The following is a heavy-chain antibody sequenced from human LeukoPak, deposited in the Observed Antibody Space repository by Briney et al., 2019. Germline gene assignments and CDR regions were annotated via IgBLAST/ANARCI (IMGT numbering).Heavy chain of an antibody. V-gene: IGHV1-69*05. CDR2: IIPIFRTT. Sequence: GASVKVTFKSSGGTFSNYAFSWVRQPPGQGLEWVGAIIPIFRTTNYAEQFQGRVTITTDESTNTAYLDLSSLRSEDTAVYYCAKDDGSATMGFDSWGQGTLVSVSS. J-gene: IGHJ5*01. D-gene: IGHD3-10*01. CDR1: GGTFSNYA. CDR3: AKDDGSATMGFDS.